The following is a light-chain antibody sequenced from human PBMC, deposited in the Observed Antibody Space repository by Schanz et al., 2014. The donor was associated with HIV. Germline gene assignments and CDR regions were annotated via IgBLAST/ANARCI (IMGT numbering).Light chain of an antibody. Sequence: QSVLTQPVSVSGSPGQTITISCTGTSSDVGSSNLVSWYQQHPGSAPRLMIYEVTKRPSGVSDRFSGSKSGNTASLTVSGLQAEDEADYYCTSKGDINNFMVFGGGTKLTVL. CDR3: TSKGDINNFMV. CDR2: EVT. V-gene: IGLV2-14*02. J-gene: IGLJ2*01. CDR1: SSDVGSSNL.